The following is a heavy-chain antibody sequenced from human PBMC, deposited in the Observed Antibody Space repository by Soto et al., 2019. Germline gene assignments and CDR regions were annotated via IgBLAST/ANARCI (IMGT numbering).Heavy chain of an antibody. CDR3: ASGYCSGGSCYNTWGPYYFYYYMDV. J-gene: IGHJ6*03. Sequence: SETLSLTCAVYGGSFSGYYWSWIRQPPGKGLEWIGEINHSGSTNYNPSLKSRVTISVDTSKNQFSLKLSSVTAADTAVYYCASGYCSGGSCYNTWGPYYFYYYMDVWGKGTTVTVSS. CDR2: INHSGST. D-gene: IGHD2-15*01. CDR1: GGSFSGYY. V-gene: IGHV4-34*01.